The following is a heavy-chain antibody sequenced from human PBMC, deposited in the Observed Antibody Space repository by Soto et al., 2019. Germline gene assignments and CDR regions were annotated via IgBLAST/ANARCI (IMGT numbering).Heavy chain of an antibody. D-gene: IGHD2-2*01. CDR1: GGSISSGGYY. V-gene: IGHV4-31*03. Sequence: QVQLQESGPGLVKPSQTLSLTCTVSGGSISSGGYYWSWIRQHPGKGLEWIGYIYYSGSTYYNPSLKSRVTISVDTSKTQFSLKLSSVTAADTAVYYCARGLEDVVVPAWFDPWGQGTLVTVSS. CDR3: ARGLEDVVVPAWFDP. J-gene: IGHJ5*02. CDR2: IYYSGST.